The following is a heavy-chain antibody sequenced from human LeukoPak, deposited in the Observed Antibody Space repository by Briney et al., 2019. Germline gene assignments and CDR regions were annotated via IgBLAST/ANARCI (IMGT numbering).Heavy chain of an antibody. CDR1: GFTFDDYA. J-gene: IGHJ4*02. Sequence: GGSLRLSCAASGFTFDDYAMHWVRQAPGKGLEWVSGISWNSGSIGYADSVKGRFTISRDNSKSILSLQMNSLRAEDTAIYYCATYRQVLLPFESWGQGTLVTVSS. CDR2: ISWNSGSI. CDR3: ATYRQVLLPFES. D-gene: IGHD5-18*01. V-gene: IGHV3-9*01.